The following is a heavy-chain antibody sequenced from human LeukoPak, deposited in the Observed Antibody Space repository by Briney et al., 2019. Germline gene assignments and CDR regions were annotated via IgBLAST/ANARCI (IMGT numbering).Heavy chain of an antibody. D-gene: IGHD3-3*01. Sequence: GGSLRLSCAASGFTFSDYYMSWVRQAPGKGLEWVSYISSSGSTIYYADSVKGRFTISRDNAKNSLYLQMNSLRAEDTAVYYCARDWRSGYRHDTGYYYMDVWGKGTTVTVSS. CDR3: ARDWRSGYRHDTGYYYMDV. CDR1: GFTFSDYY. J-gene: IGHJ6*03. V-gene: IGHV3-11*04. CDR2: ISSSGSTI.